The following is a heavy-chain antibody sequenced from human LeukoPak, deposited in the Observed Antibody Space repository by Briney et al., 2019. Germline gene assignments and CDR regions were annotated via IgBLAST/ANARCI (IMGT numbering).Heavy chain of an antibody. D-gene: IGHD4-17*01. CDR1: GYTFTGYY. J-gene: IGHJ4*02. Sequence: ASVKVSCKTSGYTFTGYYIHWVRQAPGQGLEWMGRISPYSGGTKYTQKFQGRVTMTRDTSISTAYMEPSSLRSDDTAVYYCARVEITVISLGFDCWGQGTLVTVSS. CDR2: ISPYSGGT. V-gene: IGHV1-2*06. CDR3: ARVEITVISLGFDC.